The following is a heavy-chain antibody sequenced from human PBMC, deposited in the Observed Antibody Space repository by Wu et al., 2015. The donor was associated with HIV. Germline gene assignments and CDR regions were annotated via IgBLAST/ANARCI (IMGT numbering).Heavy chain of an antibody. CDR2: VNPVFPAG. Sequence: QVQLVQSGAEVKKTGSSVKVSCKASGGTFKSYDISWVRQAPGQGLEWMAGVNPVFPAGKCAQKFQDRVSIITDDVTGTVYMELKGLTSEDTAVYFCAREQPVREMATVPRAFDLWGQGTMVIVSS. D-gene: IGHD5-24*01. V-gene: IGHV1-69*05. CDR1: GGTFKSYD. CDR3: AREQPVREMATVPRAFDL. J-gene: IGHJ3*01.